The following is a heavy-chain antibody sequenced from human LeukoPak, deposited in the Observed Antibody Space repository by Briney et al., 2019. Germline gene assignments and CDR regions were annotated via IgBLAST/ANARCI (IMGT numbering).Heavy chain of an antibody. V-gene: IGHV4-59*06. CDR2: IYASGST. Sequence: SETLSLTCTVSGGSISSYYWSWIRQHPGEGLEWIGCIYASGSTYFNPSLKSRVTISLDTSKNHFSLKLSSVTAADTAVYYCARGPWGSLNWFDPWGQGTLVTVSS. CDR3: ARGPWGSLNWFDP. J-gene: IGHJ5*02. CDR1: GGSISSYY. D-gene: IGHD3-16*01.